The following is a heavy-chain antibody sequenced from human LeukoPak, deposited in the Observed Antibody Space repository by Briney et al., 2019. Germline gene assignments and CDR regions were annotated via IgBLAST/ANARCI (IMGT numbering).Heavy chain of an antibody. D-gene: IGHD2-2*01. V-gene: IGHV1-18*01. CDR1: GYTFTSYG. J-gene: IGHJ4*02. CDR3: ARDGLKYCSSTSCYPPY. CDR2: ISDYNGNT. Sequence: ASVKVSCQASGYTFTSYGISWVRQAPGQGLEWMGWISDYNGNTNYAQKLQGRVTMTTDTSTSTAYMELRSLRSDDTAVYYCARDGLKYCSSTSCYPPYWGQGTLVTVSS.